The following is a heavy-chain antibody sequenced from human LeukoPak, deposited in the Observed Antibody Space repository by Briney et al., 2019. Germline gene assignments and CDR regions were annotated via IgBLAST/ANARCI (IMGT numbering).Heavy chain of an antibody. D-gene: IGHD6-13*01. CDR3: ARGRQLVPPHFDP. CDR2: IYYSGST. J-gene: IGHJ5*02. Sequence: SQTLSLTCTVSGGSISSGGYYWSWIRQHPGTGLEWIGCIYYSGSTYYNPSLKSRVTISVDTSKNQFSLKLSSVTAADTAVYYCARGRQLVPPHFDPWGQGTLVTVSS. V-gene: IGHV4-31*03. CDR1: GGSISSGGYY.